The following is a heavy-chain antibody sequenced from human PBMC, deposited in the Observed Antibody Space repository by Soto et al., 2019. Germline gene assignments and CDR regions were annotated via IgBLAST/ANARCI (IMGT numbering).Heavy chain of an antibody. CDR2: INHSGST. D-gene: IGHD3-9*01. J-gene: IGHJ6*02. V-gene: IGHV4-34*01. CDR1: GGSFSGYY. CDR3: ERGLKRYFDWLLSSYGMDV. Sequence: PSETLSLTCAVYGGSFSGYYWSWIRQPPGKGLEWIGEINHSGSTNYNPSLKSRVTISVDTSKNQFSLKLSSVTAADTAVYYCERGLKRYFDWLLSSYGMDVWGQGTTVTVSS.